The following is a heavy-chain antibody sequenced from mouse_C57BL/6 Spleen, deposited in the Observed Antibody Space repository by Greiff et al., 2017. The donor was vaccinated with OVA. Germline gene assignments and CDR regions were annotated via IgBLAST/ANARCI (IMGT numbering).Heavy chain of an antibody. D-gene: IGHD1-1*01. Sequence: EVKVVESGPGMVKPSQSLSLTCTVTGYSITSGYDWHWIRHFPGNKLEWMGYISYSGSTNYNPSLKSRISITHDTSKNHFFLKLNSVTTEDTATYYSARVDGSNGYWYFDVWGTGTTVTVSS. CDR2: ISYSGST. V-gene: IGHV3-1*01. J-gene: IGHJ1*03. CDR3: ARVDGSNGYWYFDV. CDR1: GYSITSGYD.